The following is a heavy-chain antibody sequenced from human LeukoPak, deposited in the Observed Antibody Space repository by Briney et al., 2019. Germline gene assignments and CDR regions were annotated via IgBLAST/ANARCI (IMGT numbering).Heavy chain of an antibody. D-gene: IGHD4-23*01. CDR3: ARFVTVVTPVYPLGRFFGSHNWFDP. CDR1: GYTFTSYG. V-gene: IGHV1-18*01. Sequence: ASVKVSCKASGYTFTSYGISWVRQAPGQGLEWMGWISAYNGNTNYAQKLQGRVTMTTDTSTSTAYMELRSLRSDDTAVYYCARFVTVVTPVYPLGRFFGSHNWFDPWGQGTLVTVSS. J-gene: IGHJ5*02. CDR2: ISAYNGNT.